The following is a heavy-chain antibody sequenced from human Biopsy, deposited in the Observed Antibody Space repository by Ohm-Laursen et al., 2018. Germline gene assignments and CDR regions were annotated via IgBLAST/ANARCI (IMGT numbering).Heavy chain of an antibody. D-gene: IGHD3-3*01. V-gene: IGHV4-59*01. CDR3: ARERQFRFLEGAFDH. J-gene: IGHJ4*02. Sequence: GTLSLTCTVSGGSISDDYWNWIRQPPGKGLQVIGYISSGGRAKYNPSLKSRLTISLDTSKNQLSLRLSSVTAADSAIYYCARERQFRFLEGAFDHWGQGILVTVSS. CDR2: ISSGGRA. CDR1: GGSISDDY.